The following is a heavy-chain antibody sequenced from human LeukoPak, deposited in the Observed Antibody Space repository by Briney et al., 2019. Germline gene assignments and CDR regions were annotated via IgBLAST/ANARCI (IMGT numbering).Heavy chain of an antibody. V-gene: IGHV4-4*07. J-gene: IGHJ6*02. CDR2: IYTSGST. Sequence: SETLSLTCTVSGGSISSYYWSWIRQPAGKGLEWIGRIYTSGSTNYNPSLKSRVTMSVDTSKNQLSLKLSSVTAADTAVYYCARDLRKPYNWNRDYGMDVWGQGTTVTVSS. CDR1: GGSISSYY. D-gene: IGHD1-1*01. CDR3: ARDLRKPYNWNRDYGMDV.